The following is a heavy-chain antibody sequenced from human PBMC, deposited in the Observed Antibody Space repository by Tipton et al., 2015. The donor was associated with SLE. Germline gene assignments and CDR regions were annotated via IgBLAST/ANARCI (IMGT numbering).Heavy chain of an antibody. J-gene: IGHJ6*03. CDR1: GSSIEYGRSY. D-gene: IGHD2/OR15-2a*01. CDR2: IDASGIT. V-gene: IGHV4-61*02. CDR3: ASDNRGLLAGYYSYYYYMDV. Sequence: TLSLTCTVSGSSIEYGRSYLGWIRQPAGQGLEWIGRIDASGITNYNPTLKGRVAIAASRSKNQLSLKVPSVTAADTAVYYWASDNRGLLAGYYSYYYYMDVWGKGTTVTVSS.